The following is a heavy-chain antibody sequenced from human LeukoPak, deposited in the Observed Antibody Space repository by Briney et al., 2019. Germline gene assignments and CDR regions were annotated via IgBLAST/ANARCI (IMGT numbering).Heavy chain of an antibody. V-gene: IGHV1-8*01. J-gene: IGHJ6*03. Sequence: GASVKVSCKASGYTFTSYDINWVRQATGQGLEWMGWMNPNSGNTGYAQKFQGRVTMTRNTSISTAYMELSSLRSEDTAVYYCARGAGQLPSPYYYYYYMDVRGKGTTVTVSS. CDR3: ARGAGQLPSPYYYYYYMDV. CDR1: GYTFTSYD. CDR2: MNPNSGNT. D-gene: IGHD2-2*01.